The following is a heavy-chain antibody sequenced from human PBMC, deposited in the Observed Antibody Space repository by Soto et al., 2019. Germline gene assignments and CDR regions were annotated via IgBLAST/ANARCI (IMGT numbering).Heavy chain of an antibody. CDR2: MYNTGST. Sequence: SETLSLTCTVSGGSISRYYWSWIRQPPGKGLEWIGYMYNTGSTVYNPSFKSRVTISVDTSKNQFSLKLNSVTAADTAVYYCARGISGGLDVWGQGTTVTVSS. CDR1: GGSISRYY. CDR3: ARGISGGLDV. V-gene: IGHV4-59*01. J-gene: IGHJ6*02. D-gene: IGHD2-15*01.